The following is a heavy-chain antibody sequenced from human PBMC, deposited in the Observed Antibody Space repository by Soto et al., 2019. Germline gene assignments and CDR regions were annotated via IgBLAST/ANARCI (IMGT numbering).Heavy chain of an antibody. D-gene: IGHD1-7*01. V-gene: IGHV1-18*01. CDR3: ARVITGTTFYYYYGMDV. CDR1: GYTFTNPD. CDR2: ISAYNGNT. J-gene: IGHJ6*02. Sequence: ASVKVSCKASGYTFTNPDINWVRQAPGQGLEWMGWISAYNGNTNYAQKLQGRVTMTTDTSTSTAYMELRSLRSDDTAVYYCARVITGTTFYYYYGMDVWGQGTTVTVSS.